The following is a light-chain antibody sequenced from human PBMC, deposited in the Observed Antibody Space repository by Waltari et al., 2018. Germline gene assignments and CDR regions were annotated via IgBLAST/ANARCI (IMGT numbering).Light chain of an antibody. CDR2: GAS. J-gene: IGKJ1*01. V-gene: IGKV3-20*01. CDR1: QSVSKY. Sequence: EIVLTHSPGTLSLSPGDTAIFSCRASQSVSKYLAWYQQKPGQAPRLLIFGASSRATGIPARFSGSGSGTDLSLTISRVEPEDFAVYYCQQYVSLPATFGQGTKVEIE. CDR3: QQYVSLPAT.